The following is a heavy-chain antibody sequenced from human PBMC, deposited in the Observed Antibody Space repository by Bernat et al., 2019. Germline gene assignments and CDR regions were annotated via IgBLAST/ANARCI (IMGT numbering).Heavy chain of an antibody. Sequence: EVQLVESGGGLVQPGGSLRLSCAASGFTFSIYDMHWVRQATGKGLEWVSAIGTAGDTYYPGSVKGRFTISRENAKNSLYLQMNSLRAGDTAVYYCAREGTRGAFDYWGQGTLVTVSS. CDR2: IGTAGDT. CDR1: GFTFSIYD. J-gene: IGHJ4*02. CDR3: AREGTRGAFDY. V-gene: IGHV3-13*01.